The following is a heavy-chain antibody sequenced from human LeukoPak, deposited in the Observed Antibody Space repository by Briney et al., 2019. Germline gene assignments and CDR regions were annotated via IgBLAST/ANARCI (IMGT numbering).Heavy chain of an antibody. CDR3: ARITDRTIFGEIMHGFDI. CDR2: IYYSGST. V-gene: IGHV4-59*08. Sequence: SETLSLTCTVSGGSISSYYWSWIRQPPGKGLEWIGYIYYSGSTNYNPSLKSRGTISVDTSNNQFSLKLSSVTAADTAVYYCARITDRTIFGEIMHGFDIWGQWTPVTVSS. CDR1: GGSISSYY. D-gene: IGHD3-3*01. J-gene: IGHJ3*02.